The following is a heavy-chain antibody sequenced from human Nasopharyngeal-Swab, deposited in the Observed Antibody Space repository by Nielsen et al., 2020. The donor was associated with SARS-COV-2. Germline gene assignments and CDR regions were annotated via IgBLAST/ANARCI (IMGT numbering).Heavy chain of an antibody. CDR1: GYTFTSYY. CDR3: ARGTQSAFYDYVWGSNPLGGDY. CDR2: INPSGGST. D-gene: IGHD3-16*01. Sequence: ASVKVSCKASGYTFTSYYMHWVRQAPGQGLEWMGIINPSGGSTSYAQKFQGRVTMTRDTSTSTVYIELSSLRSEDTAVYYCARGTQSAFYDYVWGSNPLGGDYWGQGTLVTVSS. V-gene: IGHV1-46*01. J-gene: IGHJ4*02.